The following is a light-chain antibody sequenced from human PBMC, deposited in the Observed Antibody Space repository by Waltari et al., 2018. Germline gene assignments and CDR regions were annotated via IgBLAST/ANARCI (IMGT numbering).Light chain of an antibody. J-gene: IGKJ1*01. CDR1: QVIRND. CDR3: LQDYDYPWT. Sequence: TITCRASQVIRNDLGWYQQKPGKAPKLRIYSASSLQSGVPSRFRGSGSGTDFTLTISSLQPEDVATYYCLQDYDYPWTFGQGTKVEIE. CDR2: SAS. V-gene: IGKV1-6*01.